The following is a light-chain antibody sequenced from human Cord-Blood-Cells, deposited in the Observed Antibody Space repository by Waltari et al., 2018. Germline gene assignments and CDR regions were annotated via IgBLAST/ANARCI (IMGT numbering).Light chain of an antibody. CDR2: AAS. V-gene: IGKV1-39*01. Sequence: DSQMTHSPSSLSASVAYRVTITCRARQSISSYLNWYQQKPGKAPKLLIYAASSLQSGAPSRFSGSGSGTDFTLNISSLQPEDFATYYCQQSYSTPLTFGGGTKVEIK. CDR1: QSISSY. CDR3: QQSYSTPLT. J-gene: IGKJ4*01.